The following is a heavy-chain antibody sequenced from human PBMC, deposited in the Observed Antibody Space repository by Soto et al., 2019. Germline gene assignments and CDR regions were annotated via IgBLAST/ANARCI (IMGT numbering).Heavy chain of an antibody. Sequence: PSETLSLTCAVYGGSFSGYYWSWIRQPPGKGLEWIGEINHSGSTNYNPSLKSRVTISVDTSKNQFSLKLSSVTAADTAVYYCARSPYYDFWSGPPGGWFDPCGQGTLVTVSS. D-gene: IGHD3-3*01. V-gene: IGHV4-34*01. J-gene: IGHJ5*02. CDR3: ARSPYYDFWSGPPGGWFDP. CDR1: GGSFSGYY. CDR2: INHSGST.